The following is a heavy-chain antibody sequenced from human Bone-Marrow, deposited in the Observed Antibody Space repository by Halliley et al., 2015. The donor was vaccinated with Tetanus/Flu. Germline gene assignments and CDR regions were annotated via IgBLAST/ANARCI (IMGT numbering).Heavy chain of an antibody. CDR3: ARTRNSPYFGMDV. J-gene: IGHJ6*02. CDR2: VDSGGSTK. Sequence: WFSYVDSGGSTKNYADSVKGRFTISRDNAKKSLLLQMNSLRAEDTAVYYCARTRNSPYFGMDVWGQGPTVTVSS. V-gene: IGHV3-48*03. D-gene: IGHD1-7*01.